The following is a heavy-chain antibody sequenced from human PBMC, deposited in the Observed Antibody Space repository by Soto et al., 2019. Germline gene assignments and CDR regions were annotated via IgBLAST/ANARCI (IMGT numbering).Heavy chain of an antibody. CDR1: GGSISSYY. V-gene: IGHV4-59*08. Sequence: SETLSLTCTVSGGSISSYYWSWIRQPPGKGLEWIGYIYYSGSTNYNPSLKSRVTISVDTSKNQFSLKLSSVTAADTAVYYCARRRSSSWYENWFDPWGQGTLVTVSS. J-gene: IGHJ5*02. CDR3: ARRRSSSWYENWFDP. D-gene: IGHD6-13*01. CDR2: IYYSGST.